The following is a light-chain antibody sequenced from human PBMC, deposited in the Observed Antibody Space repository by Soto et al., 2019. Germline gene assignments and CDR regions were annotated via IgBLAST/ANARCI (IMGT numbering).Light chain of an antibody. J-gene: IGKJ5*01. Sequence: DIQMTQSPSTLSASVRDRDTITCRARQSIGRFLAWYQHQPGKAPKLLIYAASSLQSGVPSRFSGSGSGTDFTLTISSLQPEDFATYCCQQSYSTLITCGQGTRREIK. CDR2: AAS. CDR1: QSIGRF. CDR3: QQSYSTLIT. V-gene: IGKV1-39*01.